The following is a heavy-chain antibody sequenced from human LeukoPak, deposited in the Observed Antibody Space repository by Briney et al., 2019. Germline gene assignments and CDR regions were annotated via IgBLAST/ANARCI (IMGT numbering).Heavy chain of an antibody. CDR3: ARHQEGEQRTHYFDY. D-gene: IGHD1/OR15-1a*01. V-gene: IGHV4-39*01. J-gene: IGHJ4*02. CDR1: GGSISSSSYY. CDR2: IYYSGST. Sequence: SETLSLTCTVSGGSISSSSYYWGWIRQPPGKGLEWIGSIYYSGSTYYDPSLKSRVTISVDTSKNQFSLKLSSVTAADTAVYYCARHQEGEQRTHYFDYWGQGTLVTVSS.